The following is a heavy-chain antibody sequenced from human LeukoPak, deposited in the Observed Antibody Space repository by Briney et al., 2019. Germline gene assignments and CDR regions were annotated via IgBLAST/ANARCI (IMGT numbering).Heavy chain of an antibody. J-gene: IGHJ4*02. CDR1: GGSFSVYY. D-gene: IGHD3-22*01. Sequence: SETLSLTCAVYGGSFSVYYWSWIRQPPGKGLEWIGEINHSGSTNYNPSLKSRVTISVNTSKNQFSLKLSSVTAADTAVYYCAKETYYYGNSGLAFDNWGPGTQVTVSS. CDR3: AKETYYYGNSGLAFDN. CDR2: INHSGST. V-gene: IGHV4-34*01.